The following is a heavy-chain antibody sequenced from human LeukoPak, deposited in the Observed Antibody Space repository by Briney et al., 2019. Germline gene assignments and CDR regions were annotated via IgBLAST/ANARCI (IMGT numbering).Heavy chain of an antibody. D-gene: IGHD3-3*01. CDR3: ATIFGVGDY. CDR2: IYYSGST. CDR1: GGSISSYY. J-gene: IGHJ4*02. Sequence: PSETLSLTCTVSGGSISSYYWSWIRQPPGKGLEWIGYIYYSGSTNYNPSLKSRVTISVDTSKNQFSLKLSSVTAADTAVYYCATIFGVGDYWGQGTLVTVSS. V-gene: IGHV4-59*08.